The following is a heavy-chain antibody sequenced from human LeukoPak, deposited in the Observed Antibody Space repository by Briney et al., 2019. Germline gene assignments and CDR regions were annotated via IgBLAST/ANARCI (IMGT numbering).Heavy chain of an antibody. CDR3: ARERGRGRDSPWFDY. CDR1: GFTFSSYW. J-gene: IGHJ4*02. CDR2: INSDGSST. V-gene: IGHV3-74*01. D-gene: IGHD1-26*01. Sequence: GGSLRLSCAASGFTFSSYWMHWVRHAPGKGLVWVSRINSDGSSTSYADSVEGRFTISRDNAKNTLYLQMNSLRAEDTAVYYCARERGRGRDSPWFDYWGQGTLVTVSS.